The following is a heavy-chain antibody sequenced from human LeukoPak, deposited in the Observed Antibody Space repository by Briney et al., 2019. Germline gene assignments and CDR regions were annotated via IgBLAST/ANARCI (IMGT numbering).Heavy chain of an antibody. D-gene: IGHD3-22*01. J-gene: IGHJ4*02. CDR3: ARPSYYYDSPFDY. CDR1: GGTFSSYA. CDR2: IIPIFGTA. V-gene: IGHV1-69*05. Sequence: SVKVSCKASGGTFSSYAISWVRQVPGQGLEWMGRIIPIFGTANYAQKFQGRVTITTDEPTSTAYMELSSLRSEDTAVYYCARPSYYYDSPFDYWGQGTLVTVSS.